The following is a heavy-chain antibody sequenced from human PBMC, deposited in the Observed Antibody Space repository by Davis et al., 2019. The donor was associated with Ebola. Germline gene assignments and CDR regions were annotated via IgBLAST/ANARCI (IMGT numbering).Heavy chain of an antibody. CDR2: IIPILGIA. CDR3: ARLWHSNYDY. J-gene: IGHJ4*02. Sequence: SVKVSCKASGYTFTSYGISWVRQAPGQGLEWMGRIIPILGIANYAQKFQGRVTITADESTSTAYMELSSLRSEDTAVYYCARLWHSNYDYWGQGTLVTVSS. V-gene: IGHV1-69*04. CDR1: GYTFTSYG. D-gene: IGHD4-11*01.